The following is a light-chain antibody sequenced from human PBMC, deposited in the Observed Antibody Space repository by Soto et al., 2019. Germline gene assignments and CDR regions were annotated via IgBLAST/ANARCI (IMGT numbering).Light chain of an antibody. CDR2: LGS. J-gene: IGKJ1*01. Sequence: DLVMTQSPLSLPVTPGEPASISCRSSQSLLHGNGYNYLDWYLQKPGQSPQLLIYLGSNRASGVPDRFSGSGSGTDFTLKISRVEAEDVGVYYCMQALQTPTFGQGTKVEIK. V-gene: IGKV2-28*01. CDR3: MQALQTPT. CDR1: QSLLHGNGYNY.